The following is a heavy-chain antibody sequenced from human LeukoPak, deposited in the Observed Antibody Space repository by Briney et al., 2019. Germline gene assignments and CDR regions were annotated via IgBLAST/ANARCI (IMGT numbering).Heavy chain of an antibody. Sequence: SETLSLTCTVSGGSISSGVYYWSWIRQHPGKGLEWIGYIYYSGSTYYNPSLKSRVTISVDTSKNQFSLKLSSVTAADTAVYYCASGYCSSTSCYSYRAFDIWGQGTMVTVSS. J-gene: IGHJ3*02. CDR3: ASGYCSSTSCYSYRAFDI. D-gene: IGHD2-2*02. CDR1: GGSISSGVYY. CDR2: IYYSGST. V-gene: IGHV4-31*03.